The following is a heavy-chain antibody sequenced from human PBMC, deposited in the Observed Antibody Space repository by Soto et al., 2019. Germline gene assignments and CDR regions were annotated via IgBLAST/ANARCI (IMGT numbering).Heavy chain of an antibody. CDR2: ISYDGTAK. Sequence: GGSLRLSCSASGCDCSDHGMHLVLQAPGEGLEWVTVISYDGTAKYYKESVKGRFTTSRDNSKKTLYLQIDSLRVEDTAVYYCAKDEGRFLRNYFNYGIDVWGLGTTVTVSS. V-gene: IGHV3-33*03. D-gene: IGHD3-3*01. J-gene: IGHJ6*02. CDR3: AKDEGRFLRNYFNYGIDV. CDR1: GCDCSDHG.